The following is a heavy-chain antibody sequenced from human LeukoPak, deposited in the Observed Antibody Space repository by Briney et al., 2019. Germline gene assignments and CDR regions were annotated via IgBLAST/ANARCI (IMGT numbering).Heavy chain of an antibody. J-gene: IGHJ4*02. D-gene: IGHD6-13*01. Sequence: ASVKVSCKASGYTFTTYYIQWVRQAPGQGLEWMGWINPNSGGTNYAQKFQGRVTMTRDTSISTAYMELSRLRSDDTAVYYCARVSRYSSSWYSFDYWGQGTLVTVSS. CDR3: ARVSRYSSSWYSFDY. V-gene: IGHV1-2*02. CDR2: INPNSGGT. CDR1: GYTFTTYY.